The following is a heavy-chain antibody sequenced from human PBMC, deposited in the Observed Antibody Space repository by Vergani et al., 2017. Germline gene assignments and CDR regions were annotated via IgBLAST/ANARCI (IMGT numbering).Heavy chain of an antibody. D-gene: IGHD5-24*01. CDR1: GFTFSSYG. CDR3: AKSRDGSPDVFDY. CDR2: ISYDGSNK. J-gene: IGHJ4*02. Sequence: QVQLVESGGGVVQPGRSLRLSCAASGFTFSSYGMHWVRQAPGKGLEWVAVISYDGSNKYYADSVKGRFTISRDNSKNTLYLQMNSLRAEDTAVYYCAKSRDGSPDVFDYWGQGTLVTVSS. V-gene: IGHV3-30*18.